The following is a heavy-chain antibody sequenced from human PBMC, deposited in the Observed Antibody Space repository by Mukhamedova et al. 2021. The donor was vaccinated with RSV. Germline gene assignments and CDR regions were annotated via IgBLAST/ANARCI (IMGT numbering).Heavy chain of an antibody. J-gene: IGHJ3*02. D-gene: IGHD3-22*01. CDR3: AKADYYYDSSGYSPQAFDI. V-gene: IGHV4-39*07. Sequence: STYYNPSLKSRVTISVDTSKYQFSLKLSSVTAADTAVYYCAKADYYYDSSGYSPQAFDIWGHGTMVTVSS. CDR2: ST.